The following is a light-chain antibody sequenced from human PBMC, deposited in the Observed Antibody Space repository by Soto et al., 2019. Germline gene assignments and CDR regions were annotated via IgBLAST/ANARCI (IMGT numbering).Light chain of an antibody. CDR2: DAS. V-gene: IGKV1-5*01. CDR1: QSISNW. CDR3: QHYNGR. Sequence: DIQMTQSPSTLSASVGDRVTITCRPSQSISNWLAWYQQKPGKAPKVLIYDASSLKSGVPSRFSGSGSGTEFTLTITSLRPDDFATYYCQHYNGRFGRGTRLEI. J-gene: IGKJ2*03.